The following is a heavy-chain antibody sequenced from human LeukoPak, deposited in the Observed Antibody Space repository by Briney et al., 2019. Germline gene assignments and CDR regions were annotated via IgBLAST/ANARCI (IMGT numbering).Heavy chain of an antibody. CDR2: IYPSDSDT. V-gene: IGHV5-51*01. D-gene: IGHD3-10*01. J-gene: IGHJ4*02. CDR3: ARRDYGSGSYYYFDY. Sequence: HGESLKISCKASGYRFTTDYIGWVRQMPGKGLEWMGIIYPSDSDTRYSPSFQGQVTISADKSISTAYLQWSSLKASDTAMYYCARRDYGSGSYYYFDYWGQGTLVAVSS. CDR1: GYRFTTDY.